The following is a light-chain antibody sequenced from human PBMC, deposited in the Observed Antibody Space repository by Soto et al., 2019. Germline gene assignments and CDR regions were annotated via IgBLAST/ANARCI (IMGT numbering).Light chain of an antibody. CDR1: QGIRKA. Sequence: AIQMTQSPSSLSASVGRTVTIACRASQGIRKALGWYQQKLGNAPKLXIYAASSLPSGVPSRFSGSGSGTDFTLTISSLQPEDFATDYCLQDSNCPVTFGQGTKVDIK. J-gene: IGKJ1*01. CDR2: AAS. CDR3: LQDSNCPVT. V-gene: IGKV1-6*01.